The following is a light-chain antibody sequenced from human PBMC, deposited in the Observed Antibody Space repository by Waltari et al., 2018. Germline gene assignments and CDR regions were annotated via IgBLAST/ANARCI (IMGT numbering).Light chain of an antibody. CDR2: NSF. CDR1: LANIAHNP. J-gene: IGLJ1*01. V-gene: IGLV1-44*01. Sequence: QSVLTQPPSASGSPGQRLTVSCSGNLANIAHNPVNWYQQLPGAAPKLLINNSFQRPSGVPDRFSGSKSGTSASLAISGLLSEDEATYYCAAWDDSLNGYVFGTGTNVSVL. CDR3: AAWDDSLNGYV.